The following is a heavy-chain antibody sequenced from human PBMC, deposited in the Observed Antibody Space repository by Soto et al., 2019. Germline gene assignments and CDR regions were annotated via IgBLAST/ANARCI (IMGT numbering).Heavy chain of an antibody. J-gene: IGHJ4*02. CDR3: ATSRVFDF. V-gene: IGHV3-11*01. Sequence: SLRLSCAASRYSVKVLLMALSLQSPGKGLEWLALMSSSGTNVFYADSVKGRFTISGDNAKNSLFLQMDSLKAEDTAVYYCATSRVFDFWGLGTLVTVSS. CDR2: MSSSGTNV. CDR1: RYSVKVLL.